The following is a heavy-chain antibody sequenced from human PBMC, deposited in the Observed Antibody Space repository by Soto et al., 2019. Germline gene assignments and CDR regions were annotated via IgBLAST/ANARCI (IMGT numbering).Heavy chain of an antibody. J-gene: IGHJ4*02. D-gene: IGHD5-12*01. Sequence: HPGGSLRLSCAASGFIFNNYVMSWVRQAPGQGLEWVSTIGGRGEFTDYADSVKGRFTISRDNSGNTLYLQMNSLRAGDTAVYYCAKDHGYSDCDTYFDSWGQGTLVTVSS. CDR2: IGGRGEFT. CDR1: GFIFNNYV. CDR3: AKDHGYSDCDTYFDS. V-gene: IGHV3-23*01.